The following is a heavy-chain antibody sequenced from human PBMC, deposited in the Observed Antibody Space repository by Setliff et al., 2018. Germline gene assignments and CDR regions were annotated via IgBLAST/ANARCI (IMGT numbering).Heavy chain of an antibody. CDR2: IIPILGIA. J-gene: IGHJ4*02. CDR1: GGTFSSYA. V-gene: IGHV1-69*10. Sequence: GASVKVSCKASGGTFSSYAISWVRQAPGQGLEWMGGIIPILGIANYAQRFQGRVTITADKSTSTAYMELSSLRSEDTAVYYCARGSYYYGSGSYYSVWGQGTLVTVSS. CDR3: ARGSYYYGSGSYYSV. D-gene: IGHD3-10*01.